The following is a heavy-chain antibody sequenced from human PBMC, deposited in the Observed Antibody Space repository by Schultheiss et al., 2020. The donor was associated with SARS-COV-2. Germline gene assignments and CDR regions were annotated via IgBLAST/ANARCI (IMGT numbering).Heavy chain of an antibody. V-gene: IGHV4-39*01. J-gene: IGHJ4*02. D-gene: IGHD3-16*02. CDR2: MYYSGNT. Sequence: SETLSLTCSVSGGSISSSSSYWGWIRQPPGKGLEWIGSMYYSGNTYYNPSLKSRVIMSVDTSKNQFSLKLNSVTAADTAVYYCASGYDYVWGSYRFRFALDYWGQGTLVTVS. CDR1: GGSISSSSSY. CDR3: ASGYDYVWGSYRFRFALDY.